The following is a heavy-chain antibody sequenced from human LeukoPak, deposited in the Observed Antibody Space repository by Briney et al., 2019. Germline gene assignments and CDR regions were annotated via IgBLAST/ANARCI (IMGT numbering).Heavy chain of an antibody. V-gene: IGHV3-30*04. CDR2: ISYDGRNK. J-gene: IGHJ3*01. Sequence: PGGSLRLSCAASGFTFSSHAMHWVRQAPGKGLEWVAVISYDGRNKDYADSVKGRFTISRDNSKNTLYLQMNSLRAEDAAVFYCARSTGDPYAFDVWGQGTMVTVSS. D-gene: IGHD4-17*01. CDR1: GFTFSSHA. CDR3: ARSTGDPYAFDV.